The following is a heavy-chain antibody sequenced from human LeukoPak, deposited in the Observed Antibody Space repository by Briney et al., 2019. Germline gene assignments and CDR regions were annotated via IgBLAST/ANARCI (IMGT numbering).Heavy chain of an antibody. CDR2: INHSGST. J-gene: IGHJ2*01. CDR3: TRGVRYFDL. V-gene: IGHV4-34*01. Sequence: SEALSLTCAVYGGSFSGYYWSWIRQPPGKGLEWIGEINHSGSTNYNPSLKSRVTISVDTSKNQFSLKLSSVTPEDTAVYYCTRGVRYFDLWGRGTLVTVSS. CDR1: GGSFSGYY.